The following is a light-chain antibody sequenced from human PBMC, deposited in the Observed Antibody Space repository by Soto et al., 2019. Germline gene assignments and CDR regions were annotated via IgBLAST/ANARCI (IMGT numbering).Light chain of an antibody. Sequence: EIVMTQSPATLSVSPGERVTLSCRASQNVNSNLAWHQQRPGQAPRLLIHGASTRATGIPDRFSGSGSGTEFTLTISSRQSEDFAVYYCQHYNNWPPMYTFGQGTKLEMK. CDR2: GAS. J-gene: IGKJ2*01. V-gene: IGKV3-15*01. CDR3: QHYNNWPPMYT. CDR1: QNVNSN.